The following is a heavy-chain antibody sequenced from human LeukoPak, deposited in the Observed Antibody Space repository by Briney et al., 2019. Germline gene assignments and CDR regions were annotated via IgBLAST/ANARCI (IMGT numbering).Heavy chain of an antibody. CDR3: ARDGGEATTLDTYNWFDP. CDR2: IIPDFGTA. CDR1: VGTFRNYA. D-gene: IGHD1-26*01. V-gene: IGHV1-69*13. J-gene: IGHJ5*02. Sequence: SVKVSCKASVGTFRNYAIRWVRQPPAQGLEWMGGIIPDFGTALYAQKSQGSVTITADESTRTPHVAPSSPRSEETAVYYCARDGGEATTLDTYNWFDPWGQGELVTVSS.